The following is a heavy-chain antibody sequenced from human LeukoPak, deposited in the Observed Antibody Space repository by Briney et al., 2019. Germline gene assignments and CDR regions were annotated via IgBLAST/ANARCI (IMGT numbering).Heavy chain of an antibody. V-gene: IGHV4-34*01. CDR3: ASSGYSSSWYGNFDY. Sequence: SETLSLTCAVYGGSFSGYYWSWIRQPPGKGLEWIGEINHSGSTNYNPSLKSRVTISVDTSKNQFSLKLSSVTAADTAVYYCASSGYSSSWYGNFDYWGQGTLVTVSS. CDR1: GGSFSGYY. J-gene: IGHJ4*02. D-gene: IGHD6-13*01. CDR2: INHSGST.